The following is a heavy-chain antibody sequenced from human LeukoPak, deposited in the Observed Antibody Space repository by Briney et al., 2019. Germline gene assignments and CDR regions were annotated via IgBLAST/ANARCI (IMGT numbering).Heavy chain of an antibody. Sequence: ASVKVSCKASGYTFTDYYMHWVRQAPGQGLEWMGWINPISGGTDYAQKFQGRVTMTWDTSISTAYMELSRLRSDDTAVYYCATDYGDYESGYWGQGTLVTVSS. J-gene: IGHJ4*02. V-gene: IGHV1-2*02. CDR3: ATDYGDYESGY. CDR2: INPISGGT. CDR1: GYTFTDYY. D-gene: IGHD4-17*01.